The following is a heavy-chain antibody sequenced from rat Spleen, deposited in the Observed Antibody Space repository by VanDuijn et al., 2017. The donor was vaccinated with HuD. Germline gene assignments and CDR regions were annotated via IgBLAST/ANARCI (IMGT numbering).Heavy chain of an antibody. CDR2: ILYDDTNT. V-gene: IGHV5S10*01. CDR1: AFTFSDYN. CDR3: PTGDYYSGEDWFAY. Sequence: EVQLVESGGGLVQPGRSLKLSCAASAFTFSDYNMAWVRQAPKKGLEWVATILYDDTNTYYRDSVKGRFTISRDNTKNTLYLQMDSLRSEDTATYYCPTGDYYSGEDWFAYWGQGTLVTVSS. J-gene: IGHJ3*01. D-gene: IGHD1-1*01.